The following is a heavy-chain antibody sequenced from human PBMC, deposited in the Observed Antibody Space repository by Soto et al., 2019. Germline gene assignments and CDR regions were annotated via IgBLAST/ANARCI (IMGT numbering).Heavy chain of an antibody. CDR2: MEPSTGRT. V-gene: IGHV1-8*01. Sequence: QVQLVQSGAEVREPGASVKVSCKASGYSFTSLDINWVRQTAEQGLGWMGWMEPSTGRTGYEQKFQGRGTMTRDTSIKTAYMELTTLTSDDPAFYYCAGGVSAGVDYWGQGTLVSVSS. J-gene: IGHJ4*02. CDR1: GYSFTSLD. D-gene: IGHD1-26*01. CDR3: AGGVSAGVDY.